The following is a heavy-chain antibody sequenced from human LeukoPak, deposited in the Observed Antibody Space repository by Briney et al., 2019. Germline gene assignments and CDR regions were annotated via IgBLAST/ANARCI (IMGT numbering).Heavy chain of an antibody. Sequence: KLGGPLRLSCAASGFTFSSYSMNWLRHATGKALVYVSSITSSSRYIYYADSVKGRFTIARDNAKNSLYLQMNSLRAEDTAVYYCARLGTVAGHIFDYWGQGTLVTVSS. J-gene: IGHJ4*02. CDR2: ITSSSRYI. V-gene: IGHV3-21*01. D-gene: IGHD6-19*01. CDR3: ARLGTVAGHIFDY. CDR1: GFTFSSYS.